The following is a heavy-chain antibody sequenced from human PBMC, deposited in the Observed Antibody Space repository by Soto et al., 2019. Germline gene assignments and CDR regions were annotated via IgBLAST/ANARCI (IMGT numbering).Heavy chain of an antibody. D-gene: IGHD3-3*01. CDR2: INHSGST. Sequence: QVQLQQWGAGLLKPSETLSLTCAVYGGSFSGYYWSWIRQPPGKGLEWIGEINHSGSTNYNPSLKSRGTISVDTSKNQFSLKLSSVTAADTAVYYCAKLGVDFWSGYQPDYWGQGTLVTVSS. CDR1: GGSFSGYY. V-gene: IGHV4-34*01. J-gene: IGHJ4*02. CDR3: AKLGVDFWSGYQPDY.